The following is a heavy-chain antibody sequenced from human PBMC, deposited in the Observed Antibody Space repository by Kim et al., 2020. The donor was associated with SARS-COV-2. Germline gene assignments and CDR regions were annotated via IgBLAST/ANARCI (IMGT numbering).Heavy chain of an antibody. J-gene: IGHJ6*02. V-gene: IGHV3-30-3*01. Sequence: GGSLRLSCVASGFTFSSYAMHWVRQAPGKGLEWVAGISYGGSNKYYADSVKGRFTISRDNSKNTLYLQMNSLRAEDTAVYYCAREKYSSSWYGKYYYDYYGMDVWGQGTTVTVSS. D-gene: IGHD6-13*01. CDR3: AREKYSSSWYGKYYYDYYGMDV. CDR1: GFTFSSYA. CDR2: ISYGGSNK.